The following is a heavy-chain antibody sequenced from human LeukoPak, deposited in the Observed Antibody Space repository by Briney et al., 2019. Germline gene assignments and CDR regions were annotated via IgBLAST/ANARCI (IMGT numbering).Heavy chain of an antibody. CDR1: GYTFTSYG. D-gene: IGHD4-17*01. Sequence: GASVKVSCKASGYTFTSYGINWVRQAPGQGLEWMGWISAYNGDTTYSQKLQGRVTMTTDTSTSTAYMELRSLRSDDTAVYFCARDAFMTTVTMSEYFQYWGQGTLVTVSS. V-gene: IGHV1-18*01. J-gene: IGHJ1*01. CDR3: ARDAFMTTVTMSEYFQY. CDR2: ISAYNGDT.